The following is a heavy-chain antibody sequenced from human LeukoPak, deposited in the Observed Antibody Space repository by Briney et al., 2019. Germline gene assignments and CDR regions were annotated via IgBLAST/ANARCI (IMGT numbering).Heavy chain of an antibody. CDR3: SRSLNS. V-gene: IGHV3-7*01. Sequence: GGSLRLSCAASGFTFSGSWMDWVRQAPGKGLEWVADINGDGRETYYVDSAKGRFTISRDNAKSSLYLQMDSLRVEDTAIYYCSRSLNSWGQGTLVTVSS. CDR2: INGDGRET. CDR1: GFTFSGSW. J-gene: IGHJ4*02.